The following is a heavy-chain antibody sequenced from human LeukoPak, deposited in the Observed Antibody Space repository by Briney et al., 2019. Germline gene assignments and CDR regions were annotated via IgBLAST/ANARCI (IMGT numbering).Heavy chain of an antibody. D-gene: IGHD6-25*01. CDR1: GGSVSSTNW. J-gene: IGHJ4*02. V-gene: IGHV4-4*02. CDR3: AREGGFYRPLDY. Sequence: SETLSLTCGVSGGSVSSTNWWTWIRQPPGKGLEWIGEVHLDGRTNFNPSLKSRLTMSVDLSENHVSLKLTSVTAADAAVYYCAREGGFYRPLDYSGQGTLVTVSS. CDR2: VHLDGRT.